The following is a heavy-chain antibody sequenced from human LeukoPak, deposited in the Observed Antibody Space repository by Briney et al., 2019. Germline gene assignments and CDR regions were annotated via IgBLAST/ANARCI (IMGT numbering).Heavy chain of an antibody. Sequence: PGMSLRLSRAASGFMFRIYGMHWVRQAPGKGLEWVAIIWYDASNKYYADSVKGRFTISRDNSKNTLFLQMNSLRAEDTAVYYCASGRGSGGSHTSYFDYWGQGSLVTVSS. D-gene: IGHD2-15*01. CDR3: ASGRGSGGSHTSYFDY. V-gene: IGHV3-33*01. CDR2: IWYDASNK. J-gene: IGHJ4*02. CDR1: GFMFRIYG.